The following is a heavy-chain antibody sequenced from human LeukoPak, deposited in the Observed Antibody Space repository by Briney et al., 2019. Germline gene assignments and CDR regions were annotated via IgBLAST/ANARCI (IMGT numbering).Heavy chain of an antibody. CDR3: AKDRYDTAMVTDY. V-gene: IGHV3-30*18. Sequence: PGRSLRLSCAASGFTFSSYGMHWVRQAPGKGLEWVAVISYDGSNKYYADSVKGRFTDSRDNSKNTLYLQMNSLRAEDTAVYYCAKDRYDTAMVTDYWGQGTLVTVSS. J-gene: IGHJ4*02. D-gene: IGHD5-18*01. CDR2: ISYDGSNK. CDR1: GFTFSSYG.